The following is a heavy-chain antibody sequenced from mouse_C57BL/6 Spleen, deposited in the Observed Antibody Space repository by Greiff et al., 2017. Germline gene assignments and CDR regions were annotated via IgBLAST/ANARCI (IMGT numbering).Heavy chain of an antibody. J-gene: IGHJ4*01. Sequence: VQLQQPGAELVMPGASVKLSCQASGYTFTSYWMHWVKQRPGQGLEWIGEIDPSDSYTNYHHTFKGQFTLTVDKASSTAYMQLSSLTAEDSAVYYWARVDPGYARDYGGQGTSVTVSS. CDR3: ARVDPGYARDY. CDR1: GYTFTSYW. CDR2: IDPSDSYT. V-gene: IGHV1-69*01.